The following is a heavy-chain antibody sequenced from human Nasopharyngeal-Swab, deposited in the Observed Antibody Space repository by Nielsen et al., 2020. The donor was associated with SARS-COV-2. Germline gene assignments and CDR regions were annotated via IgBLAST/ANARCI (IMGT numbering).Heavy chain of an antibody. CDR3: AKDMGIADDSFDY. Sequence: GGSLRLSCAASGFTFSSYGMHWVRQAPGKGLEWVAVISYDGSNKYYADSVKGRFTISRDNSKNTLYLQMNGLRAEDTAVYYCAKDMGIADDSFDYWGQGTLVTVSS. D-gene: IGHD6-13*01. J-gene: IGHJ4*02. V-gene: IGHV3-30*18. CDR2: ISYDGSNK. CDR1: GFTFSSYG.